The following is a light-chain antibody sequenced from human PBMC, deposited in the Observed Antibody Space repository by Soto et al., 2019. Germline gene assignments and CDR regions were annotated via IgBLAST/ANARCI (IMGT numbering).Light chain of an antibody. Sequence: QSVLTQPPSVSAAPGQKVTISCSGGGSNIGSNYVSWYQLFPGIAPRPVIYDNNKRPSGIPDRFSGSKSATSATLGIAGLQTGDEADYYCGTWNSSLRAVVFGGGTKVTVL. CDR3: GTWNSSLRAVV. CDR1: GSNIGSNY. CDR2: DNN. V-gene: IGLV1-51*01. J-gene: IGLJ2*01.